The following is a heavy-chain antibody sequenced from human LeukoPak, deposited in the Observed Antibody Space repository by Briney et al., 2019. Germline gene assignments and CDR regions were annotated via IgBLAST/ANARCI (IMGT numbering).Heavy chain of an antibody. CDR2: MNPNSGNT. D-gene: IGHD3-22*01. V-gene: IGHV1-8*01. CDR3: ARVYSRRSSGYYYADY. J-gene: IGHJ4*02. Sequence: ASVKVSCKASGYTFSSYDINWARQATGQGLEWMGWMNPNSGNTGYAHKFQGRVTMTRNTSISTAYMELSSLRSEDTAVYYCARVYSRRSSGYYYADYWGQGTLVTVSS. CDR1: GYTFSSYD.